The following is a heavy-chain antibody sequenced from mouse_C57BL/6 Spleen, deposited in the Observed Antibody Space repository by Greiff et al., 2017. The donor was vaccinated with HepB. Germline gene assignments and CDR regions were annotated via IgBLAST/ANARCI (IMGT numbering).Heavy chain of an antibody. CDR1: GFTFSSYG. V-gene: IGHV5-6*01. Sequence: EVKLVESGGDLVKPGGSLKLSCAASGFTFSSYGMSWVRQTPDKRLEWVATISSGGSYTYYPDSVKGRCTISIDNAKNTLYLQVSSLKSEDTAMYYCARHGEPRYFDVWGTGTTVTVSS. CDR2: ISSGGSYT. J-gene: IGHJ1*03. CDR3: ARHGEPRYFDV.